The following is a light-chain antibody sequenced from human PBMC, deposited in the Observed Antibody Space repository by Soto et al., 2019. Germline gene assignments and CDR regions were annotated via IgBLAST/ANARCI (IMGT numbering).Light chain of an antibody. Sequence: AIRMTQSPSSFSASTGDRVTITCRASQGISSYLAWYQQKPGKAPKLLIYAASTLQCGAPSRSSWSGSGSAVTLTSSCLQPEDFATYSWQQDYSYRLTFGQGTKVDIK. CDR3: QQDYSYRLT. CDR1: QGISSY. J-gene: IGKJ1*01. V-gene: IGKV1-8*01. CDR2: AAS.